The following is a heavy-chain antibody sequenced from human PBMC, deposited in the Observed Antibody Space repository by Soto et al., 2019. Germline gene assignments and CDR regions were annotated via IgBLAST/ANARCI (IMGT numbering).Heavy chain of an antibody. CDR1: GFSLSTSEVG. V-gene: IGHV2-5*02. Sequence: QITLKESSPTLVKPTHTLTLTCTFSGFSLSTSEVGVGWIQPPPGKALEWLALIYWDDDKRYSPSLKSRLTITKDTSKNQVVLTMTNMDPVDTATYYCSHTLWFGEFPDFDYWGQGTLVTVSS. CDR3: SHTLWFGEFPDFDY. D-gene: IGHD3-10*01. J-gene: IGHJ4*02. CDR2: IYWDDDK.